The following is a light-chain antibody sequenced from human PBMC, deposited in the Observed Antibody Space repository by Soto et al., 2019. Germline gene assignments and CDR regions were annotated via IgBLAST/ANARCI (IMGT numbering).Light chain of an antibody. CDR1: QSVSSN. CDR2: GAS. V-gene: IGKV3-15*01. Sequence: EIVMTQSPATLSVSPGERATLSCGASQSVSSNLSWYQQKPGQAPRLLIYGASTRATGIPARFSGSGSGTELTLTISSLQSEDFAVYYCQQYNNWPQTFGQGTQV. J-gene: IGKJ1*01. CDR3: QQYNNWPQT.